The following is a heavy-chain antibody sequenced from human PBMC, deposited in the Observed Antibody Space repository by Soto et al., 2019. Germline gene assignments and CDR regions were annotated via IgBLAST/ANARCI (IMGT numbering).Heavy chain of an antibody. Sequence: EAQLVESGGGLVKPGGSLRLSCAASGFTFSNAWMTWVRQAPGKGLEWVGRIKSKRDGETTDYAAPVEGRFTISRDDSKNTLYLEMNSLKPADRAVYYCTTGTLYYTRTSTPVAPWGQGTLVTVSS. D-gene: IGHD1-26*01. J-gene: IGHJ5*02. CDR3: TTGTLYYTRTSTPVAP. CDR2: IKSKRDGETT. CDR1: GFTFSNAW. V-gene: IGHV3-15*01.